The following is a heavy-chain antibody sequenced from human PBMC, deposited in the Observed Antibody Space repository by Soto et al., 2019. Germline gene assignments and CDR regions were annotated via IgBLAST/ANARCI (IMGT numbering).Heavy chain of an antibody. J-gene: IGHJ4*02. CDR2: ISSGGANT. D-gene: IGHD3-3*01. CDR3: AKDSYSDFWSGHYYYFDF. V-gene: IGHV3-23*01. Sequence: EVQLLESGGGLVQPGGSLRLSCAASRFTFSTFAMSWVRQAPGKGLEWVAAISSGGANTYYADSVKGRFTISRDNSKNTLYLQMDSLRAEDTAIYFCAKDSYSDFWSGHYYYFDFWGQGTLVTVSS. CDR1: RFTFSTFA.